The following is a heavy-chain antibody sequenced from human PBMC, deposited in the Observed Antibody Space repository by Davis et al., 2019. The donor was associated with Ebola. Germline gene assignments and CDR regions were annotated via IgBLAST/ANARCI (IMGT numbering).Heavy chain of an antibody. J-gene: IGHJ3*02. CDR1: RVTSTTNW. CDR3: AKDTSNIWFDI. D-gene: IGHD1-26*01. CDR2: INPDGTKT. Sequence: GESLKISCAASRVTSTTNWIHWVRQAPGKGLVWVSRINPDGTKTGYADSVRGRFTISRDIAKNTLFLQMNGLRVEDTAIYYCAKDTSNIWFDIWGQGTMVTVSS. V-gene: IGHV3-74*01.